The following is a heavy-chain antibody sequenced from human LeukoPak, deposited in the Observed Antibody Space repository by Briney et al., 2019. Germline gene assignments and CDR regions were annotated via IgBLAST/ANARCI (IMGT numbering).Heavy chain of an antibody. D-gene: IGHD3-22*01. V-gene: IGHV3-23*01. J-gene: IGHJ4*02. CDR1: GFTFSSYA. Sequence: PGGSLRLSCAASGFTFSSYAMSWVRQAPGKGLEWVSAIRGSGGSTYYADSVKGRFTISRDNSKNTLYLQMNSLRAEDTAVYYCAKDSGITMIVVVITNFDYWGQGTLVTVSS. CDR3: AKDSGITMIVVVITNFDY. CDR2: IRGSGGST.